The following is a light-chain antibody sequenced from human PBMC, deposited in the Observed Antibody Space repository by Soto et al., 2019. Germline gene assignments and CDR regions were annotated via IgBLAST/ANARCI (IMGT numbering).Light chain of an antibody. V-gene: IGKV1-5*03. Sequence: DIQMTQSPSTLSASVGDRVTITCRASESISDWVAWYQQKPGQAPKFLIYKASILESGVPSRFSGSGSGTEFPLTISSLQPDDFAIYYCQQYDTYPTTFGQGTMVEIK. CDR1: ESISDW. CDR2: KAS. J-gene: IGKJ1*01. CDR3: QQYDTYPTT.